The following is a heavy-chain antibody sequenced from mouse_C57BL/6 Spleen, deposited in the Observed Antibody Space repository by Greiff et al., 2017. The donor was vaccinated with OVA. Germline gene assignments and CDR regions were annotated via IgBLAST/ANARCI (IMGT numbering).Heavy chain of an antibody. D-gene: IGHD2-14*01. CDR1: GYTFTSYW. V-gene: IGHV1-59*01. CDR3: ARRRCTYWYFDV. CDR2: IDPSDSYT. J-gene: IGHJ1*03. Sequence: VQLQQPGAELVRPGTSVKLSCKASGYTFTSYWMHWVKQRPGQGLEWIGVIDPSDSYTNYNQKFKGKATLTVDTSSSTAYMQLSSLTSEDSAVYDCARRRCTYWYFDVWGTGTTVTVSS.